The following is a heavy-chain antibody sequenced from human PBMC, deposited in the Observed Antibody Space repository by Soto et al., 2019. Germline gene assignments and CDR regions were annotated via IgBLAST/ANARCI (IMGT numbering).Heavy chain of an antibody. D-gene: IGHD6-6*01. CDR2: IKQDGSEK. CDR3: ARASSRLYYFDY. J-gene: IGHJ4*02. V-gene: IGHV3-7*03. CDR1: GFTFSSYW. Sequence: GSLRLSCAASGFTFSSYWMSWVRQAPGKGLEWVANIKQDGSEKYYVDSVKGRFTISRDNAKNSLYLQMNSLRAEDTAVYYCARASSRLYYFDYWSQGTLVTVSS.